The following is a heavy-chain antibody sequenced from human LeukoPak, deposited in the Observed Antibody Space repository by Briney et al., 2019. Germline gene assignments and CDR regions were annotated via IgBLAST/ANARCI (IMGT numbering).Heavy chain of an antibody. CDR1: GFTFSSYW. Sequence: PGGSLRLSCAASGFTFSSYWMHWVRQAPGKGLEWVAVISYDGSNKYYADSVKGRFTISRDNSKNTLYLQMNSLRAEDTAVYYCARVVVPAAIYYYGMDVWGQGTTVTVSS. CDR3: ARVVVPAAIYYYGMDV. D-gene: IGHD2-2*01. V-gene: IGHV3-30-3*01. J-gene: IGHJ6*02. CDR2: ISYDGSNK.